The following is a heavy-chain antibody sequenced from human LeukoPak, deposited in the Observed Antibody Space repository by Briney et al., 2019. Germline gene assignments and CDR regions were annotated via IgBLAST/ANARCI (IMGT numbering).Heavy chain of an antibody. J-gene: IGHJ5*02. V-gene: IGHV1-8*03. CDR1: GYTFTSYD. CDR2: MNPNSGNT. D-gene: IGHD6-6*01. Sequence: GASVKVSCKASGYTFTSYDINWVRQATGQGLEWMGWMNPNSGNTGYAQKFQGRVTITRNTSISTAYMGLSSLRSEDTAVYYCARGLSNDSSSSWFDPWGQGTLVTVSS. CDR3: ARGLSNDSSSSWFDP.